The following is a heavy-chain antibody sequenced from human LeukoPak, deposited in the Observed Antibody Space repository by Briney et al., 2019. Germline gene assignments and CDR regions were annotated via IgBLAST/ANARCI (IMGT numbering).Heavy chain of an antibody. Sequence: PGRSLRLSCAASGFTFDDYAMHWVRQAPGKGLEWVSGISWNSGSIGYADSVKGRFTISRDNAKNSLYLQMNSLRAEDTALYYRAKDIYCTNGVCYRGGPYYYYGMDVWGQGTTVTVSS. J-gene: IGHJ6*02. V-gene: IGHV3-9*01. CDR2: ISWNSGSI. CDR1: GFTFDDYA. CDR3: AKDIYCTNGVCYRGGPYYYYGMDV. D-gene: IGHD2-8*01.